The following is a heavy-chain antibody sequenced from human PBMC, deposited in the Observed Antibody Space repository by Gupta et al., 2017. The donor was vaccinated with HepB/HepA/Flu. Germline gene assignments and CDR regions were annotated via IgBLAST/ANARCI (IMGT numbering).Heavy chain of an antibody. V-gene: IGHV4-39*02. J-gene: IGHJ5*02. D-gene: IGHD2-2*01. Sequence: QLQLQESGPGLVKPSETLSLTCPVYGGSISSSSYYGGWLRPPPGKGLEWIGSIYYSGSTYYNPSLKSRVTISVDTSKNQFSLKLSSVTAADTAVYYCARDDSHLGDCSSTSCSNWFDPWGQGTLVTVSS. CDR1: GGSISSSSYY. CDR2: IYYSGST. CDR3: ARDDSHLGDCSSTSCSNWFDP.